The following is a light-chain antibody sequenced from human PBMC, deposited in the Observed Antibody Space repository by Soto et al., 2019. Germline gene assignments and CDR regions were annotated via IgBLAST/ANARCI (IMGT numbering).Light chain of an antibody. CDR1: QSVSSSY. Sequence: EIVLTQSPGTLSLSPGERATLSCRASQSVSSSYLAWYQQQPGQAPRLLIYGASTRATGVPARFSGSGSGTDFTLTISSLEPEDFAVYYCHQRSNWPPDTFGQGTRLEIK. V-gene: IGKV3D-20*02. J-gene: IGKJ5*01. CDR3: HQRSNWPPDT. CDR2: GAS.